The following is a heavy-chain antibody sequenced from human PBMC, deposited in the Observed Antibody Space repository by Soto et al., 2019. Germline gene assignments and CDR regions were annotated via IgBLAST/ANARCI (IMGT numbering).Heavy chain of an antibody. V-gene: IGHV4-59*01. CDR3: AIYINSDNYYALDS. Sequence: SETLSLTCTVSGGSISRYDWSWIRQPPGKGLEWIGYIYYSGSTNYNPSLKSRVIISVDTSKNQFSLQLSSVTAADTAVYYCAIYINSDNYYALDSWGQGSLVTVS. J-gene: IGHJ4*02. D-gene: IGHD3-22*01. CDR1: GGSISRYD. CDR2: IYYSGST.